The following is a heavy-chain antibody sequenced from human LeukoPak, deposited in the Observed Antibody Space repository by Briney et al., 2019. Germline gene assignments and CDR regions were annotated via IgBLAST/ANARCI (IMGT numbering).Heavy chain of an antibody. Sequence: PGGSLRLSCAASGFTFSSYSMNWVRQAPGKGLEWVSSISSSSSYIYYADSVKGQFTISRDNAKNSLYLQMNSLRAEDTAVYYCARARVIDPSEVGYWGQGTLVTVSS. CDR1: GFTFSSYS. D-gene: IGHD2-21*01. CDR2: ISSSSSYI. J-gene: IGHJ4*02. V-gene: IGHV3-21*01. CDR3: ARARVIDPSEVGY.